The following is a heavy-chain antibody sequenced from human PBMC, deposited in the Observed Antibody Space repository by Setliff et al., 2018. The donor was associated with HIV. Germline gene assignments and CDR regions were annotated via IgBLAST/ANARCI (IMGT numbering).Heavy chain of an antibody. J-gene: IGHJ3*02. CDR1: GFIFSGYT. CDR3: ARDSDVTSDAFDI. V-gene: IGHV3-21*01. CDR2: ISSSGNFI. Sequence: GGSLRLSCAASGFIFSGYTMVWVRQAPGKGLEWVSSISSSGNFIYYEDSVKGRFTISRDNAKNSLYLQMNSLRAEDTAVYYCARDSDVTSDAFDIWGQGTMVTVS. D-gene: IGHD4-17*01.